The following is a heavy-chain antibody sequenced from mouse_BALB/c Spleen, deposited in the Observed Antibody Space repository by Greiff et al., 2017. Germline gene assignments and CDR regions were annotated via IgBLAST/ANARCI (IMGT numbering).Heavy chain of an antibody. V-gene: IGHV1-54*01. D-gene: IGHD2-3*01. J-gene: IGHJ4*01. CDR2: INPGSGGT. CDR1: GYAFTNYL. CDR3: QRFYDGYYYAMDY. Sequence: QVQLQQSGAELVRPGTSVKVSCKASGYAFTNYLIEWVKQRPGQGLEWIGVINPGSGGTNYNEKFKGKATLTADKSSSTAYMQLSSLTSEDTAVYYCQRFYDGYYYAMDYWGQGTSVTVSS.